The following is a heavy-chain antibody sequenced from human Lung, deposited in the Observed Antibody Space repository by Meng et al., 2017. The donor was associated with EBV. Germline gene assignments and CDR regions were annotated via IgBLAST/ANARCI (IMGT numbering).Heavy chain of an antibody. CDR1: VYTFINYA. CDR2: INTHTGNP. J-gene: IGHJ2*01. Sequence: QVQLVQSGSELKKPGXSVKVSCKAAVYTFINYAINWVRQAPGQGLEWMGWINTHTGNPTYGQGFTGRFVLSSDTSVSTANLQISSLKAEDTAVYYCARGGPYPDSSGFHWYFDLWGRGTLVTVSS. CDR3: ARGGPYPDSSGFHWYFDL. D-gene: IGHD3-22*01. V-gene: IGHV7-4-1*02.